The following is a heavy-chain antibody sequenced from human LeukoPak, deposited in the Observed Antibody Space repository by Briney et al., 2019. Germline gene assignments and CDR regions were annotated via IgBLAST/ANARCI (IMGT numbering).Heavy chain of an antibody. CDR1: GFTFSSYW. CDR3: ARLRKYYYDSSGYKARAYYYFDY. J-gene: IGHJ4*02. V-gene: IGHV3-7*01. Sequence: GGSLRLSCAASGFTFSSYWMTWVRQAPGKGLEWVANIKQDGSEKYYVDSVKGRFTISRDNAKNSLYLQMNSLRAEDTAVYYCARLRKYYYDSSGYKARAYYYFDYWGQGTLVTVSS. CDR2: IKQDGSEK. D-gene: IGHD3-22*01.